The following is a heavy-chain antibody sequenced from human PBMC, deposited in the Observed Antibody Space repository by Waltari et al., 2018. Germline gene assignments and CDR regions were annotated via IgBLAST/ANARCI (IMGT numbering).Heavy chain of an antibody. CDR1: GGTFSSYT. J-gene: IGHJ4*02. V-gene: IGHV1-69*02. Sequence: QVQLVQSGAEVKKPGSSVKVSCKASGGTFSSYTISWVRQAPGQGLEWMGRSIPIRGIANYAQKCQGRVTITADKSTSTAYMELSSLGSEDTAVYYCARPGERNSWYQRWGQGTLVTVSS. CDR3: ARPGERNSWYQR. D-gene: IGHD6-13*01. CDR2: SIPIRGIA.